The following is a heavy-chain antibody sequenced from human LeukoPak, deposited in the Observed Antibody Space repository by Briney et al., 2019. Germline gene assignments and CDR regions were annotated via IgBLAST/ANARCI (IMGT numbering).Heavy chain of an antibody. J-gene: IGHJ6*02. CDR2: ISGSGGST. CDR3: AKDELGYCSGGSCCPWDYYYGMDV. D-gene: IGHD2-15*01. V-gene: IGHV3-23*01. Sequence: GGSLRLSCAASGFTFSSYAMSWVRQAPGKGLEWVSAISGSGGSTYYADSVKGRFTISRDNSKNTLYLQMNSLRAEDTAVYYCAKDELGYCSGGSCCPWDYYYGMDVWGQGTTVTVSS. CDR1: GFTFSSYA.